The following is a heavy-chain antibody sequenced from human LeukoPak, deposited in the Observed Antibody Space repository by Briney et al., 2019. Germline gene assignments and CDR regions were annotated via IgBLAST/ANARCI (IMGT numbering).Heavy chain of an antibody. D-gene: IGHD3-9*01. CDR3: TTDIHYDILTGHPPDYYYYMDV. CDR1: GFTFSSYE. J-gene: IGHJ6*03. Sequence: GGSLRLSCAASGFTFSSYEMNWARQAPGKGLEWVGRIKSKTDGGTTDYAAPVKGRFTISRDDSKNTLYLQMNSLKTEDTAVYYCTTDIHYDILTGHPPDYYYYMDVWGKGTTVTVSS. CDR2: IKSKTDGGTT. V-gene: IGHV3-15*01.